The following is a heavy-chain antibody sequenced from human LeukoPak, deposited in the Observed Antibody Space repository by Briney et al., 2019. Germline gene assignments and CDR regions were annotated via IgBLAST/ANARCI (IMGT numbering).Heavy chain of an antibody. CDR2: INYSGST. J-gene: IGHJ5*02. CDR1: GGSISSSSYY. CDR3: ARVRYCSGGSCYDQRWFDP. V-gene: IGHV4-39*07. Sequence: SETLSLTCTVSGGSISSSSYYWGWIRQPPGKGLEWIGSINYSGSTYYNPSLKSRVTISVDTSKNQFSLKLSSVTAADTAVYYCARVRYCSGGSCYDQRWFDPWGQGTLVTVSS. D-gene: IGHD2-15*01.